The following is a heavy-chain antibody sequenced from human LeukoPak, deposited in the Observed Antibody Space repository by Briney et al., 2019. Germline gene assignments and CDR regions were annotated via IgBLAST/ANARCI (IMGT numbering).Heavy chain of an antibody. CDR3: TTRYCSSTSCYYHDY. V-gene: IGHV3-15*01. J-gene: IGHJ4*02. CDR1: GFTFSNAW. CDR2: IKSKKDGCTT. D-gene: IGHD2-2*01. Sequence: GGSLRLSCAASGFTFSNAWMSWVRQAAGKGVEWVGRIKSKKDGCTTDYAAPVKGRFTISRDDSKNTLYLQMNRLKTEDTAVYYCTTRYCSSTSCYYHDYWGQGTLVTVSS.